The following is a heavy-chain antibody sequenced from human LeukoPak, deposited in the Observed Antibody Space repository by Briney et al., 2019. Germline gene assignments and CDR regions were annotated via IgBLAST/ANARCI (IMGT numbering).Heavy chain of an antibody. CDR1: GYSFTSHG. CDR2: ISANSGNT. J-gene: IGHJ4*02. V-gene: IGHV1-18*01. Sequence: ASVKVPCKASGYSFTSHGNIWVRQAPAQGLEWMGWISANSGNTNYAKTLQGRVTMTTDTSTSTAYMELRSLTSDDTALYYCARDIDWTFEYWGQGTLVTVSS. CDR3: ARDIDWTFEY. D-gene: IGHD1-1*01.